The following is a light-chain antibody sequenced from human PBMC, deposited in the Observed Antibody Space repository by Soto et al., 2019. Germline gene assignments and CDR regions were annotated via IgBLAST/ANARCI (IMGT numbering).Light chain of an antibody. CDR1: SSDVGGYNF. V-gene: IGLV2-8*01. J-gene: IGLJ2*01. CDR2: EVT. CDR3: SSWTSSTTQV. Sequence: QSALTQPPSASGSPGQSVTISCTGTSSDVGGYNFVSWYQQHPGKAPKFMIYEVTKRPSGVPDRFSGSKSGNTASLTVSGLQAEDEADYYCSSWTSSTTQVLGGGTKLTVL.